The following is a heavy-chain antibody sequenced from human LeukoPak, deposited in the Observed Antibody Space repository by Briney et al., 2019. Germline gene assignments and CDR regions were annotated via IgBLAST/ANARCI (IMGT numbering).Heavy chain of an antibody. CDR3: ARDTGGGYSCYDC. V-gene: IGHV3-7*01. CDR1: GFTFSSYW. D-gene: IGHD5-18*01. CDR2: IKQDGSEK. Sequence: GGSPRLSCAASGFTFSSYWMTWIRQAPGKGLEWVANIKQDGSEKYYVDSVKGRFTISRDNAKNSLYLQMNSLRAEDTAVYYCARDTGGGYSCYDCWGQGTLVTVSS. J-gene: IGHJ4*02.